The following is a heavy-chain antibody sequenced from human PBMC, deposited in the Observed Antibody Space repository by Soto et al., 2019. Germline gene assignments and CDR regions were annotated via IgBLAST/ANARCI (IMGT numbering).Heavy chain of an antibody. Sequence: QVQLRESGPRLVKPSGTLSLTCAVSGSSITSSNWWTWVRQPPGKGLEWIGESYHSGSSNYNPSLKSRVTISVDKSKNQFFLKLTSVPAENTAVYYCARRYYYDSSGYYLGDWGQGTLVTVSS. V-gene: IGHV4-4*02. D-gene: IGHD3-22*01. CDR2: SYHSGSS. CDR1: GSSITSSNW. CDR3: ARRYYYDSSGYYLGD. J-gene: IGHJ4*02.